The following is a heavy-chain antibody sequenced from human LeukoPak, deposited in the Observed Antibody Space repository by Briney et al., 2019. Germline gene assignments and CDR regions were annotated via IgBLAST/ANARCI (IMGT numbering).Heavy chain of an antibody. Sequence: GGSLRLSCAASGLTFSSYAMSWVRQAPGKGLEWVSAISGSGGSTYYADSVKGRFTISRDNAKNSLYLQMNSLRAEDTAVYYCVRGSLASGVVVYYYYYLDVWGKGTTVTVSS. J-gene: IGHJ6*03. CDR3: VRGSLASGVVVYYYYYLDV. V-gene: IGHV3-23*01. CDR1: GLTFSSYA. CDR2: ISGSGGST. D-gene: IGHD3-3*01.